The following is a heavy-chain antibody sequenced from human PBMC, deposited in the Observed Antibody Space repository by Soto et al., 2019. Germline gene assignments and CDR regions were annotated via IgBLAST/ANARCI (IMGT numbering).Heavy chain of an antibody. V-gene: IGHV1-3*01. CDR3: ARGPLCSGGSCLYYYYYGMDV. Sequence: QVQLVQSGAEVKKPGASVKVSCKASGYTFTSYAMHWVRQAPGQRLEWMGWINAGNGNTKYSQKFQGRVTITRDTSASTAYMELSSLRSEDTAVYYCARGPLCSGGSCLYYYYYGMDVWGQGTTVTVS. D-gene: IGHD2-15*01. J-gene: IGHJ6*02. CDR2: INAGNGNT. CDR1: GYTFTSYA.